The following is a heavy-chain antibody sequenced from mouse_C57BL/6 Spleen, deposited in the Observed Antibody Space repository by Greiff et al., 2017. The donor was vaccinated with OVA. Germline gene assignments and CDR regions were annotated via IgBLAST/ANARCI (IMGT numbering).Heavy chain of an antibody. D-gene: IGHD2-4*01. J-gene: IGHJ2*01. CDR1: GYTFTNYW. CDR3: ARRGDYDVSDY. CDR2: IYPGSGST. Sequence: VQLQQPGAELVKPGASVKMSCKASGYTFTNYWITWVKQRPGQGLEWIGDIYPGSGSTNYNEKFKSKATLTVDTSSSTAYMQLSSLTSEDSAVYYCARRGDYDVSDYWGQGTTLTVSS. V-gene: IGHV1-55*01.